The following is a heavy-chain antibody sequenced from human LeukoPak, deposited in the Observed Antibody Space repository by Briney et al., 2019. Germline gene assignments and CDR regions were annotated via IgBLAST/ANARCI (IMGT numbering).Heavy chain of an antibody. Sequence: GGSLRLSCAVSGFIFSDYGFHWVRQAPGKGLEWVAVTRFDGSIKQYADAVKGRFTISRDDSKNTLYLQMNFLKSKDTAVYYCARWEGTRQYYFDYWGQGTLVTVSS. CDR2: TRFDGSIK. J-gene: IGHJ4*02. D-gene: IGHD1-1*01. V-gene: IGHV3-33*01. CDR1: GFIFSDYG. CDR3: ARWEGTRQYYFDY.